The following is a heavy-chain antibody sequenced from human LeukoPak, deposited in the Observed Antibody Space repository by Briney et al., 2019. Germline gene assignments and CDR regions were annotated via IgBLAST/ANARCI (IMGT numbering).Heavy chain of an antibody. D-gene: IGHD1-1*01. CDR2: VSSYNGNT. Sequence: ASVKVSCMTSGYIFTSCNINWVRQAPGQGLEWMGWVSSYNGNTNYAQKIQGRVTITADESTSTAYIELSSLRSEDTAVYYCARGELYYFDYWGQGTLVTVSS. CDR1: GYIFTSCN. J-gene: IGHJ4*02. V-gene: IGHV1-18*01. CDR3: ARGELYYFDY.